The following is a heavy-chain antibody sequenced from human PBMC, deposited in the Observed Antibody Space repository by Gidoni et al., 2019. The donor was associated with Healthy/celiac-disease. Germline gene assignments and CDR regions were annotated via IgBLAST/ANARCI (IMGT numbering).Heavy chain of an antibody. Sequence: EVQLVESGGVLVQPGGAPRLSCAPSGFTFSSYSMNWGRPAPGKGLEWVSYISRSSSTIYYADSVKGRFTISRDNAKNSLYLQMNSLRDEDTAVYYCASFGLSVDYWGQGTLVTVSS. CDR1: GFTFSSYS. J-gene: IGHJ4*02. CDR3: ASFGLSVDY. CDR2: ISRSSSTI. D-gene: IGHD3-10*01. V-gene: IGHV3-48*02.